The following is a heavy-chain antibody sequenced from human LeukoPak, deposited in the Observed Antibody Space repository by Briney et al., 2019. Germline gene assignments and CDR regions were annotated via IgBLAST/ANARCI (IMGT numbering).Heavy chain of an antibody. CDR2: IDSDGGNA. D-gene: IGHD3-16*01. CDR3: ARGGGVLTAIDF. V-gene: IGHV3-74*01. CDR1: RFTFSTHW. Sequence: GGSLKLSCEASRFTFSTHWMHWGRQAPGRGLVWVSRIDSDGGNAYYAESVKGRFTISRYNAKNTLYLQMNSLRAEDTAVYYCARGGGVLTAIDFWGQGTLFTVSS. J-gene: IGHJ4*02.